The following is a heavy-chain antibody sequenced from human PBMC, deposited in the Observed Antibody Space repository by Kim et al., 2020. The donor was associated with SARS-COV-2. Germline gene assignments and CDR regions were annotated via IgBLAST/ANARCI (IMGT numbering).Heavy chain of an antibody. D-gene: IGHD1-26*01. CDR3: ARASSIVGAALPGY. V-gene: IGHV1-3*01. CDR2: INAGNGNT. J-gene: IGHJ4*02. CDR1: GYTFTSYA. Sequence: ASVKVSCKASGYTFTSYAMHWVRQAPGQRLEWMGWINAGNGNTKYSQKFQGRVTITRDTSASTAYMELSSLRSEDTAVYYCARASSIVGAALPGYWGQGTLVTVSS.